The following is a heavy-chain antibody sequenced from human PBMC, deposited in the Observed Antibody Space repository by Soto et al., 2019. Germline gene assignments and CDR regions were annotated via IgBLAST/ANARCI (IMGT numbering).Heavy chain of an antibody. V-gene: IGHV1-8*01. Sequence: QVQLVQSGAEVKKPGASVKVSCKASGYTFTSYDINWVRQATGQGLVWMGWMNPNSGNTGYAQKFQGRVTMTRNTSISTAYMELSSLRSEDTAVYYCARGVVAALYNWFDPWGQGTLVTVSS. CDR3: ARGVVAALYNWFDP. CDR2: MNPNSGNT. J-gene: IGHJ5*02. CDR1: GYTFTSYD. D-gene: IGHD6-6*01.